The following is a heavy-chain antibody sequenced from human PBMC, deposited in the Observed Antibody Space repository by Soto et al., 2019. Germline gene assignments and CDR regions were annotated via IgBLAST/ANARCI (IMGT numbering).Heavy chain of an antibody. CDR1: GFTFGGYA. Sequence: GWSLRLSCTGSGFTFGGYAMGWVRQAPGKGLEWVGSIRGRAYGRTTEYAASVRGRFTISRDDSNKNAHLQMNSLRTEDTAVYYCDRHPLVADMSDGDYCGQGTQVTVSA. V-gene: IGHV3-49*04. J-gene: IGHJ4*02. CDR3: DRHPLVADMSDGDY. D-gene: IGHD2-2*01. CDR2: IRGRAYGRTT.